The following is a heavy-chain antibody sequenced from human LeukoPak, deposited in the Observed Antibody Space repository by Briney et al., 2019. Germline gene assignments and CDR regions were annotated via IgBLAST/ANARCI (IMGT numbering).Heavy chain of an antibody. Sequence: SQTLSLTCAVSGGSISSGGYSWSWIRQPPGKGLEWIGYIYHSGSTYYNPSLKSRVTISVDRSKNQFSLKLSSVTAADTAVYYCARSYYDSSGYYQFHDAFDIWGQGTMVTVSS. V-gene: IGHV4-30-2*01. CDR2: IYHSGST. J-gene: IGHJ3*02. CDR3: ARSYYDSSGYYQFHDAFDI. D-gene: IGHD3-22*01. CDR1: GGSISSGGYS.